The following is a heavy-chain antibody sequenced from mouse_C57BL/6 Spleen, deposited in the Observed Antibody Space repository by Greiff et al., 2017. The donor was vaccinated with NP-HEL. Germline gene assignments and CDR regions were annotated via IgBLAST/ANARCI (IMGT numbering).Heavy chain of an antibody. V-gene: IGHV2-2*01. Sequence: VHLVESGPGLVQPSQSLSITCTVSGFSLTSYGVHWVRQSPGKGLEWLGVIWSGGSTDYNAAFISRLSISKDNSKSQVFFKMNSLQADDTAIYYCARAYDYDVGGFDYWGQGTTLTVSS. D-gene: IGHD2-4*01. J-gene: IGHJ2*01. CDR1: GFSLTSYG. CDR2: IWSGGST. CDR3: ARAYDYDVGGFDY.